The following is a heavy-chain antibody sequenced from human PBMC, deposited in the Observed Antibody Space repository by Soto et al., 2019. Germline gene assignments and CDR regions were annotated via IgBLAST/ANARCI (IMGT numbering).Heavy chain of an antibody. D-gene: IGHD6-19*01. CDR2: VSTSGGRT. V-gene: IGHV3-23*01. Sequence: VQLLESGGGLVEPGGSLRLSCAASGFTFRSYDMFWVRQPPGKGPEWVSFVSTSGGRTEYADYVRGRFTISRDNVENTLSLQMNSLAVDDTAVYYCVRKGYETGWYYDQWGQGTLVTVSS. CDR3: VRKGYETGWYYDQ. J-gene: IGHJ4*02. CDR1: GFTFRSYD.